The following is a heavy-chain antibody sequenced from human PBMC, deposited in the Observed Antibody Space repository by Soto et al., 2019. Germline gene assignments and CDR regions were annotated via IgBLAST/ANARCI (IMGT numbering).Heavy chain of an antibody. CDR1: GGTFSSYA. CDR3: ARTTKWFGEYDTYYGMDV. J-gene: IGHJ6*02. Sequence: SVKVSCKASGGTFSSYAISWVRQAPGQGLEWMGGIIPIFGTANYAQKFQGRVTITADKSTSTAYMELSSLRSEDTAVYYCARTTKWFGEYDTYYGMDVWGQGTTVTVSS. V-gene: IGHV1-69*06. CDR2: IIPIFGTA. D-gene: IGHD3-10*01.